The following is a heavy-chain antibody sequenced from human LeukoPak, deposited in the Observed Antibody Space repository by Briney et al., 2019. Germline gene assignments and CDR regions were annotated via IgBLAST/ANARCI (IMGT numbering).Heavy chain of an antibody. CDR1: GFTVSSNY. CDR3: ASPLYYDSRFGAFDI. J-gene: IGHJ3*02. V-gene: IGHV3-53*01. CDR2: IYSGGST. D-gene: IGHD3-22*01. Sequence: GGSLRLSCAASGFTVSSNYMSWVRQAPGKGLEWVSVIYSGGSTYYADSVKGRFTISRDNSKNTLYLQMNSLRAEDTAVYYCASPLYYDSRFGAFDILDQGTMVTVSS.